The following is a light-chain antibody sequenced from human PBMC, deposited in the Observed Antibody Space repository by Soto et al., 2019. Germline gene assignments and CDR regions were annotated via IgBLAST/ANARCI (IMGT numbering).Light chain of an antibody. Sequence: SVLTKPASVSGSPGQSITISCTGTSSDVGGYNYVSWYQQHPGKAPKLMIYDVSNRPSGVSNRFSGSKSGNTASLTISGLQAEDEADYYCSSYTGSSTYVVFGGGTKVTVL. CDR1: SSDVGGYNY. CDR3: SSYTGSSTYVV. V-gene: IGLV2-14*01. J-gene: IGLJ2*01. CDR2: DVS.